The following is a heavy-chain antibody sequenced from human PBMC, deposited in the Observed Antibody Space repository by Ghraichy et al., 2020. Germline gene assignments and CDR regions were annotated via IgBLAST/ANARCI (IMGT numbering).Heavy chain of an antibody. J-gene: IGHJ4*02. CDR1: GGSFSINY. CDR3: ALTPRSYFGSRSYYRRSFDF. D-gene: IGHD3-10*01. V-gene: IGHV4-34*01. Sequence: SETLSLTCAFYGGSFSINYWTWIGQPPGKGLEGIGEINNSETTNYNPSLKSRVTISVDTSKNQFSLKLSSVTAADTAVYYCALTPRSYFGSRSYYRRSFDFWGQGTLVTVSS. CDR2: INNSETT.